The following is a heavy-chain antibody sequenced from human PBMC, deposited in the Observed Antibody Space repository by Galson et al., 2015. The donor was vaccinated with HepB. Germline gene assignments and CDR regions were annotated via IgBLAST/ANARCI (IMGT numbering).Heavy chain of an antibody. Sequence: SLRLSCAASGFTVSSNYMSWVRQAPGKGLEWVSVIYSGGSTYYADSVKGRFTISRDNSKNTLYLQMNSLRAEDTAVYYCARDLHYYDSSGYWGGDYWGQGTLVTVSS. CDR3: ARDLHYYDSSGYWGGDY. D-gene: IGHD3-22*01. CDR1: GFTVSSNY. J-gene: IGHJ4*02. V-gene: IGHV3-66*02. CDR2: IYSGGST.